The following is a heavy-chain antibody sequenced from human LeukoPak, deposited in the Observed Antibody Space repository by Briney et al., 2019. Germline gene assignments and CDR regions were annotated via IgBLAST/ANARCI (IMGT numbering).Heavy chain of an antibody. CDR3: AREGSWYGGGLFDY. V-gene: IGHV4-59*01. J-gene: IGHJ4*02. CDR1: GGSISSYY. D-gene: IGHD6-13*01. Sequence: SETLSLTCTVSGGSISSYYWSWIRQPPGKGLEWIGYIYYSGSTNYNPSLKSRVTISVDTSKNQFSLKLSSVTVADTAVYYCAREGSWYGGGLFDYWGQGTLVTVSS. CDR2: IYYSGST.